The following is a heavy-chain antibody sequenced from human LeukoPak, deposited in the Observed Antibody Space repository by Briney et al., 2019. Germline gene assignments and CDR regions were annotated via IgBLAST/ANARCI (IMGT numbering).Heavy chain of an antibody. D-gene: IGHD6-13*01. CDR3: ARISVAAAGGYYCYYGMDV. V-gene: IGHV1-69*04. Sequence: GASVKVSCKASGGTFSSYAISWVRQAPGQGLEWMGRIIPILGIANYAQKFQGRVTITADKSTSTAYMELSSLRSEDTAVYYCARISVAAAGGYYCYYGMDVWGQGTTVTVSS. CDR1: GGTFSSYA. CDR2: IIPILGIA. J-gene: IGHJ6*02.